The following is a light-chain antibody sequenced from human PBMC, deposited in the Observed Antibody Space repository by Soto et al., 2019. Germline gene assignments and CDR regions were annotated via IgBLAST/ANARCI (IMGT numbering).Light chain of an antibody. Sequence: DIQMTQSPSSLSASVGDSVTITCRASQSISSYLNWYQQKPGKAPKLLIYAASSLQSGVPSRFSGSGSGTDFTLTISSLQPEDFATYYCQQSDSTPITFGQGTRLEIK. J-gene: IGKJ5*01. CDR1: QSISSY. CDR2: AAS. V-gene: IGKV1-39*01. CDR3: QQSDSTPIT.